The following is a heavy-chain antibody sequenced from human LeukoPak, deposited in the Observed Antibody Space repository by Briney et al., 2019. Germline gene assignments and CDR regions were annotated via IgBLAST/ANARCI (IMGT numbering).Heavy chain of an antibody. D-gene: IGHD6-19*01. J-gene: IGHJ4*02. CDR3: ASEQSGTRGWYTVDY. Sequence: GGSLILSCAASGFTFSTYAITWVRQGPGKGLEWVSAIRPDGDRTYYANSVRGRFTISRDNSKGTVYLQINGLRVEDTAVYYCASEQSGTRGWYTVDYWGQGTLVTVSS. V-gene: IGHV3-23*01. CDR1: GFTFSTYA. CDR2: IRPDGDRT.